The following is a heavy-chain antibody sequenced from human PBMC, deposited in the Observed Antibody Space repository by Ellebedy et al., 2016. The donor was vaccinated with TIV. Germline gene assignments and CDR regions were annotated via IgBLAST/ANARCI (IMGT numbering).Heavy chain of an antibody. CDR1: GFPFSRYN. Sequence: PGGSLRLSCAVSGFPFSRYNMNWIRQAPGKGLEWVSAVNSVSTSMFYADSVKGRFTVSRDNAKNSVYLQMDRLRGEDTAVYYCARGWWDYGAWGQGTLVTVSS. D-gene: IGHD4/OR15-4a*01. CDR3: ARGWWDYGA. CDR2: VNSVSTSM. V-gene: IGHV3-21*06. J-gene: IGHJ5*02.